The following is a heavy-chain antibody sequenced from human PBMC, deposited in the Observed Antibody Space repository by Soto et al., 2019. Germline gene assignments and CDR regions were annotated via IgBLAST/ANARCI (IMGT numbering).Heavy chain of an antibody. D-gene: IGHD1-26*01. J-gene: IGHJ4*02. V-gene: IGHV3-33*01. Sequence: QVQLVESGGGVVQPGGSLRLSCGASGFSFSNYGMYWVRQAPGKGLEWVAVIWYDGSKRKYVDSVKGRFTISRDNSENTVCLQMDSLRVEDTAVYYCATDQGGVDLRSGYFHYWGQGSLVIVSS. CDR1: GFSFSNYG. CDR3: ATDQGGVDLRSGYFHY. CDR2: IWYDGSKR.